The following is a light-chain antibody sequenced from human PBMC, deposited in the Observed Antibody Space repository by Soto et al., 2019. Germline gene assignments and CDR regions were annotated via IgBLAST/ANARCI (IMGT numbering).Light chain of an antibody. CDR3: QSYDSSLSVV. CDR1: SSNIGAFYD. Sequence: QSVLTQPPSVSGAPGQRVTISCTGSSSNIGAFYDVHWYQQLPGTAPKLLIYGNNNRPSGVPDRFSGSKSGTSASLAITGLQAEDEADYYCQSYDSSLSVVFGGGTKLTVL. V-gene: IGLV1-40*01. CDR2: GNN. J-gene: IGLJ2*01.